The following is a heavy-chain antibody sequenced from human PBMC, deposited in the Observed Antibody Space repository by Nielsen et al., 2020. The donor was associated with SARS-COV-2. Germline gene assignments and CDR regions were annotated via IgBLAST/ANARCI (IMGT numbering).Heavy chain of an antibody. Sequence: SVKVSCKTSGYTFTSHYVHWVRQAPGQGLEWMGLINSSGGRTIYAQMFQGRVTVTRDTSTSTVYMELSSLRSEDTAVYYCARGGLVVVDSFDYWGQGTLVTVSS. J-gene: IGHJ4*02. CDR3: ARGGLVVVDSFDY. CDR2: INSSGGRT. CDR1: GYTFTSHY. D-gene: IGHD2-15*01. V-gene: IGHV1-46*01.